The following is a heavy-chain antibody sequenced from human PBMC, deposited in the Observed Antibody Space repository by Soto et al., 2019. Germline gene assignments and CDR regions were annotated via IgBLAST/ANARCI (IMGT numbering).Heavy chain of an antibody. D-gene: IGHD3-16*01. Sequence: SETLSLTCTFSGGSISSYYWSWIRRPPGKGLEWIGYIYYSGNTNYNPSLKSRLTISVDTSKNQFSLKLSSVTAADTAVYYCARHPPYSAFDYWGQGTLVTVSS. J-gene: IGHJ4*02. CDR3: ARHPPYSAFDY. CDR2: IYYSGNT. V-gene: IGHV4-59*08. CDR1: GGSISSYY.